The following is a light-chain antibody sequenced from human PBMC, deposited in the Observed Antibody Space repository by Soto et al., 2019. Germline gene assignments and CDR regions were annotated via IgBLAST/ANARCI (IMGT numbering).Light chain of an antibody. CDR3: QQSYTNPLT. V-gene: IGKV1-39*01. J-gene: IGKJ3*01. CDR1: QSIGIY. CDR2: DAS. Sequence: DIHMTQSASSLSGAVGVRVTITSLASQSIGIYLNWYQQETGKAPKLXIYDASTLQSGVPLRFSGSGSGTDFNLSIGSLQTEDFATYFCQQSYTNPLTFGPGTKVDIK.